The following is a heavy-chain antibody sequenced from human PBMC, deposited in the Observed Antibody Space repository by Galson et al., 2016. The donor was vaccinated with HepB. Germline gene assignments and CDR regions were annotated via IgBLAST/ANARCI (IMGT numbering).Heavy chain of an antibody. Sequence: SLRLSCAASGFSFSKAWMNWVRQAPGKGLEWVSSIDSTGDSTSYADSVKGRFTISRDNSENTLFLQMNNLRAEDTALYYCVIDPRGTQWLVVRGAFDIWGQGTLVTVSS. V-gene: IGHV3-23*01. CDR2: IDSTGDST. CDR3: VIDPRGTQWLVVRGAFDI. CDR1: GFSFSKAW. J-gene: IGHJ3*02. D-gene: IGHD3-22*01.